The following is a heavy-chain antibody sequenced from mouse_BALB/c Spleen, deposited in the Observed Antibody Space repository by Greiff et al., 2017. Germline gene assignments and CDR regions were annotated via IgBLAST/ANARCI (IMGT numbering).Heavy chain of an antibody. J-gene: IGHJ4*01. CDR1: GFTFSSFG. V-gene: IGHV5-17*02. Sequence: EVQGVESGGGLVQPGGSRKLSCAASGFTFSSFGMHWVRQAPEKGLEWVAYISSGSSTIYYADTVKGRFTISRDNPKNTLFLQMTSLRSEDTAMYYCARYGNQDYYAMDYWGQGTSVTVSS. D-gene: IGHD2-1*01. CDR2: ISSGSSTI. CDR3: ARYGNQDYYAMDY.